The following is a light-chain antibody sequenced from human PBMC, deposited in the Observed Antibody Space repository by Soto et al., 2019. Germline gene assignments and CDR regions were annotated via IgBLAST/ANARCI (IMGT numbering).Light chain of an antibody. V-gene: IGKV1-39*01. CDR2: AAS. CDR3: QQSYSAPWT. J-gene: IGKJ1*01. Sequence: DIQMTQSPSSLSASVGDRVTISCRASQCISSNLNWYQQKPGTAPKLLIYAASSLQSGVPSRFSGSGSGTDFTLTISSLQPEDFASYYCQQSYSAPWTFGQGTKVEIK. CDR1: QCISSN.